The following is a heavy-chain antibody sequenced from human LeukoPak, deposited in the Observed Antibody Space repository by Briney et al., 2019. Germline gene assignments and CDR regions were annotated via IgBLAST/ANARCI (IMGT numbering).Heavy chain of an antibody. CDR1: GFTFSTYY. CDR2: IKQDGSEK. J-gene: IGHJ4*02. V-gene: IGHV3-7*01. Sequence: GGSLRLSCAASGFTFSTYYMSWVRQAPGKGLEWVASIKQDGSEKYYVDSMKGRFTISRDNAKSSLYLQLNSLRVEDTAVYYCATVLPGRPNDNWGQGTLVTVSS. CDR3: ATVLPGRPNDN. D-gene: IGHD1-1*01.